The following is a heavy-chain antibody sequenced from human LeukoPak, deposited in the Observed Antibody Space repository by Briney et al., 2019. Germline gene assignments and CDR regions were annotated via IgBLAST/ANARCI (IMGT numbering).Heavy chain of an antibody. CDR1: GGTFSSYA. CDR2: IIPILGIA. V-gene: IGHV1-69*04. Sequence: SVKVSCKASGGTFSSYAISWVRQAPGQGLEWMGRIIPILGIANYAQKFQGRVTITADKSTSTAYMELSSLRSEDTAVYYCASDDYYDFWSGYLHWGQGSLVTVSS. D-gene: IGHD3-3*01. J-gene: IGHJ4*02. CDR3: ASDDYYDFWSGYLH.